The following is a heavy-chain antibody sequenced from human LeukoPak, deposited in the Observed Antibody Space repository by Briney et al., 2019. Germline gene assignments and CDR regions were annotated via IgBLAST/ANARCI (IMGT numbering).Heavy chain of an antibody. J-gene: IGHJ1*01. CDR1: RFTFSSYS. V-gene: IGHV3-48*04. Sequence: GGSLRLSCAASRFTFSSYSMNWVRQAPGKGLEWVSYINSVGSTIYYADSVKGRFTISRDNAENSLYLQMNSLRAEDTAVYYCARILEHRYFQHWGQGTLVTVSS. D-gene: IGHD1/OR15-1a*01. CDR2: INSVGSTI. CDR3: ARILEHRYFQH.